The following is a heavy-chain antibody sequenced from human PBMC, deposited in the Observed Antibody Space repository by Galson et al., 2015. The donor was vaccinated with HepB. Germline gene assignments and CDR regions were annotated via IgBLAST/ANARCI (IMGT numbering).Heavy chain of an antibody. CDR1: GGSISSSSYY. Sequence: ETLSLTCTVSGGSISSSSYYWGWIRQPPGKGLEWIGSIYYSGSTYYNPSLKSRVTISVDTSKNQFSLKLSSVTAADTAVYYCATQLEYSSGCLFRFDYRGQGTLVTVSS. V-gene: IGHV4-39*01. CDR2: IYYSGST. CDR3: ATQLEYSSGCLFRFDY. J-gene: IGHJ4*02. D-gene: IGHD6-19*01.